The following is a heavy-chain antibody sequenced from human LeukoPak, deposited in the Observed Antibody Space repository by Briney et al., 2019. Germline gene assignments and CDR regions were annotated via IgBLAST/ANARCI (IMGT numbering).Heavy chain of an antibody. CDR3: AKDFPILSTTQNYYYYMDV. V-gene: IGHV3-23*01. CDR1: GFTFSNYA. CDR2: MNDGDHGS. D-gene: IGHD1-14*01. Sequence: GGSLRLSCAVSGFTFSNYAMSWVRQAPGKGLEWVSGMNDGDHGSYYGESVRGRFTIARDNSKNMMFLQMDSLRAEDTAIYYCAKDFPILSTTQNYYYYMDVWGKGTTVTVSS. J-gene: IGHJ6*03.